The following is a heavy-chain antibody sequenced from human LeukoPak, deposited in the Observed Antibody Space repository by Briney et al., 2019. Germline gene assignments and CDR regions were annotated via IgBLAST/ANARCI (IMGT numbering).Heavy chain of an antibody. Sequence: SETLSLTCAVSGGPFSDYSWSWIRQPPGKGLEWIGEIHNSGTTNYNPSLNSRVTISEDTSKNQFYLNLSSVTAADTAVYYCARRYYYNLGSFPFDFWGQGTLVTVSS. CDR1: GGPFSDYS. CDR2: IHNSGTT. CDR3: ARRYYYNLGSFPFDF. D-gene: IGHD3-10*01. J-gene: IGHJ4*02. V-gene: IGHV4-34*01.